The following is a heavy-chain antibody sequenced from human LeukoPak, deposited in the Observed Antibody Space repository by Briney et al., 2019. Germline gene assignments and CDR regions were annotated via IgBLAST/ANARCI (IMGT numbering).Heavy chain of an antibody. CDR1: GFTFSNYA. CDR3: ARWGATGYGDY. J-gene: IGHJ4*02. D-gene: IGHD3-9*01. Sequence: GGSLRLSCAASGFTFSNYAMSWVRQAPGKGLEWVSAISGSGGSTYYADSVKGRFTISRDNAKNSLYLQMNSLRAEDTAVYYCARWGATGYGDYWGQGTLVTVSS. V-gene: IGHV3-23*01. CDR2: ISGSGGST.